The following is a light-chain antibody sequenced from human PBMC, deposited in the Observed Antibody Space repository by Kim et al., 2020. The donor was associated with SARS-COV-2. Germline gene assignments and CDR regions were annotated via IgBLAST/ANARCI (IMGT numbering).Light chain of an antibody. CDR1: SSNIGDNP. J-gene: IGLJ1*01. CDR2: TNN. V-gene: IGLV1-44*01. Sequence: QSVLPQPPSASGTPGQRVTISCSGSSSNIGDNPVNWFQQLPGTAPKLLIYTNNQRPSGVPDRFSGSKSGTSASLAISGVQSEDEADYFCAAWDVSLNCLVFGTWTKVTFL. CDR3: AAWDVSLNCLV.